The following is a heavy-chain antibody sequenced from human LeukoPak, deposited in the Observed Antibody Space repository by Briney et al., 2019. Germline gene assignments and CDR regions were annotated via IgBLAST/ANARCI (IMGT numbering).Heavy chain of an antibody. CDR3: AKDRSGYYDRTNWFDP. Sequence: PGGSLRLSCAASGLTFSSYGMHWVRQAPGKGLEWVAFIRYDGSNKYYADSVKGRFTISRDNSKNTLYLQMNSLRAEDTAVYYCAKDRSGYYDRTNWFDPWGQGTLVTVSS. CDR2: IRYDGSNK. D-gene: IGHD3-22*01. J-gene: IGHJ5*02. CDR1: GLTFSSYG. V-gene: IGHV3-30*02.